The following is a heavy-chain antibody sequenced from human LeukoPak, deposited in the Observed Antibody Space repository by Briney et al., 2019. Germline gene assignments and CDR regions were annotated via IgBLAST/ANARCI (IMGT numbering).Heavy chain of an antibody. J-gene: IGHJ4*02. D-gene: IGHD1-26*01. V-gene: IGHV3-23*01. CDR3: AKGRIVGATSFDY. Sequence: GSLGISLSGSGFSLCHFDIDWVRQASGKGLEWVLGISNDGGRTYYADSVKGRLTISRDNSKNSLYLQMNSLRVEDTAVYYCAKGRIVGATSFDYWGQGSLVTVSS. CDR1: GFSLCHFD. CDR2: ISNDGGRT.